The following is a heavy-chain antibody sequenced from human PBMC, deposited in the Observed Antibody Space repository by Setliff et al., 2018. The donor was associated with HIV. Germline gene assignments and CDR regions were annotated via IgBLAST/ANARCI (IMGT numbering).Heavy chain of an antibody. CDR1: GLTFSSYA. V-gene: IGHV3-23*01. CDR2: INTNGGTT. CDR3: AKDSSSGYYYYYLDV. J-gene: IGHJ6*03. D-gene: IGHD6-6*01. Sequence: GGSLRLSCAASGLTFSSYAMSWVRQAPGKGLEWVSTINTNGGTTYYRDSVKGRFTISRDKSKNTLYLQMDSLRAEDTAAYYCAKDSSSGYYYYYLDVWGKGTTVTVSS.